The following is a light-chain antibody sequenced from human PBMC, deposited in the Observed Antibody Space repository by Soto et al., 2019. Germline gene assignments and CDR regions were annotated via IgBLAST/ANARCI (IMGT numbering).Light chain of an antibody. J-gene: IGKJ1*01. Sequence: IQMTLSPSTLSASVGDRVTIIFLASRSISSWLAWYQQELGKGPNFRIYAASTLESGVPSRSSGSGSGTEFTLTISSLQPDDFATYNTQQYNSYWTFGQGPKV. CDR1: RSISSW. V-gene: IGKV1-5*02. CDR2: AAS. CDR3: QQYNSYWT.